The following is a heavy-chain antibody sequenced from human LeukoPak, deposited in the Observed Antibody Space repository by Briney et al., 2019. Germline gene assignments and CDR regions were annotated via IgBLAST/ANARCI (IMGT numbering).Heavy chain of an antibody. V-gene: IGHV3-74*03. D-gene: IGHD6-19*01. CDR3: ARWGSSGWYPMDV. Sequence: GGSLRLSCAASGFTFSNYWMHWVHQAPGKGLVWVSRMNSDGSSTTYADSVKGRFTISRDNAKNTVYLQMNSLRAEDTAVYYCARWGSSGWYPMDVWGQGTTVTVSS. CDR2: MNSDGSST. CDR1: GFTFSNYW. J-gene: IGHJ6*02.